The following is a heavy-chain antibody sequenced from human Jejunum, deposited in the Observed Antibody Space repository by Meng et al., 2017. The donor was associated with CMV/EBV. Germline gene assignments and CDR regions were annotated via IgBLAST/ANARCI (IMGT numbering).Heavy chain of an antibody. CDR3: ARSYTSYSFFDF. Sequence: KASGYKFINYGVAWVRQAPGQGLEWMGWIKTYNGNTNYVQSLQGRVSMTTDTSTTTVYMELRSLRSDDTALYYCARSYTSYSFFDFWGQGTMVTVSS. CDR2: IKTYNGNT. J-gene: IGHJ3*01. V-gene: IGHV1-18*01. D-gene: IGHD2-21*01. CDR1: GYKFINYG.